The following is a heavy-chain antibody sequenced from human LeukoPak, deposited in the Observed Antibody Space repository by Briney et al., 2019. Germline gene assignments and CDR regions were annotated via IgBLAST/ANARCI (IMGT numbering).Heavy chain of an antibody. D-gene: IGHD5-24*01. Sequence: GASVKVSCKASGYTFTGYYMHWVRQAPGQGLEWMGRINPNSGGTNYAQKFQGRVTMTRDTSISTAYMERSRLRSDDTAVYYCVRDRRDTWINAFDIWGQGTMVTVSS. V-gene: IGHV1-2*06. J-gene: IGHJ3*02. CDR2: INPNSGGT. CDR1: GYTFTGYY. CDR3: VRDRRDTWINAFDI.